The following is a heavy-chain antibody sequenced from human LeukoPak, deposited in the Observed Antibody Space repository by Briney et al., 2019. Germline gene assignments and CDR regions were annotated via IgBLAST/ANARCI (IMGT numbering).Heavy chain of an antibody. Sequence: GGSLRLSCVASGFTFEDYTMHWVRQAPGKTLERVSLISWDGTTYYTDSVKGRFTISRDNSKNSLYLQMDTLRSEDTAFYYCVKNLSYESSGHVLEYWGQGTLVTVSS. J-gene: IGHJ4*02. CDR1: GFTFEDYT. CDR3: VKNLSYESSGHVLEY. CDR2: ISWDGTT. D-gene: IGHD3-22*01. V-gene: IGHV3-43*01.